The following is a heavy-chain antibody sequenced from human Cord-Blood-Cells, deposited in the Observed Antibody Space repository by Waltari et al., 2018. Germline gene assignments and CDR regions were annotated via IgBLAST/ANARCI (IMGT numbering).Heavy chain of an antibody. CDR2: ISYDGSNK. V-gene: IGHV3-30*04. Sequence: QVQLVESGGGVVQPGRSLRLSCAASGFTFSSYAMTWVRQAPGKGLEWVAVISYDGSNKYYADSVKGRFTISRDNSKNTLYLQMNSLRAEDTAVYYCARSMVATLDYWGQGTLVTVSS. J-gene: IGHJ4*02. CDR3: ARSMVATLDY. CDR1: GFTFSSYA. D-gene: IGHD5-12*01.